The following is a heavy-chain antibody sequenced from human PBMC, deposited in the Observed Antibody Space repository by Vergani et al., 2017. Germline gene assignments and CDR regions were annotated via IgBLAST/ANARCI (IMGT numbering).Heavy chain of an antibody. V-gene: IGHV3-23*01. CDR2: ISGSGGST. J-gene: IGHJ4*02. Sequence: EVQLLESGGGLVQPGGSLRLSCAASGFTFSSYAMSWVRQAPGQGLEWVSAISGSGGSTYYADSVKGRFTISRDNSKNTLYLQMNSLRAEDTAVYYCAKALDSSSGGFDYWGQGTLVTVSS. CDR3: AKALDSSSGGFDY. CDR1: GFTFSSYA. D-gene: IGHD6-13*01.